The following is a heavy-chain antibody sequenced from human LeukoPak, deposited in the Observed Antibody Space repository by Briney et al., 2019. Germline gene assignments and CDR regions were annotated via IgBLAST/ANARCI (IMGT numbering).Heavy chain of an antibody. D-gene: IGHD4-17*01. J-gene: IGHJ6*02. CDR3: ARGQTTVTTGDPLWEYYYYYYYGMDV. V-gene: IGHV1-46*01. Sequence: ASAKVSCKASGYTFTSYYMHWVRQAPGQGLEWMGIINPSGGSTSYAQKFQGRVTMTRDTSTSTVYMELSSLRSEDTAVYYCARGQTTVTTGDPLWEYYYYYYYGMDVWGQGTTVTVSS. CDR1: GYTFTSYY. CDR2: INPSGGST.